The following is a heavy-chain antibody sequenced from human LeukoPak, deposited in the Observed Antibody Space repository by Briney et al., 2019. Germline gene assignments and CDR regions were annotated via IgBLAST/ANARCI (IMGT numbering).Heavy chain of an antibody. V-gene: IGHV3-7*01. D-gene: IGHD3-10*01. CDR3: ARLGSGGFDY. J-gene: IGHJ4*02. CDR1: GFSVSGYW. Sequence: GGSLRLSCAVSGFSVSGYWMTWVRQAPGKGLEWVANIKQDGSEKNYVDSVKGRFTISRDNAKNSLYLQMNSLRAEDTAVYYCARLGSGGFDYWGQGTLVTVSS. CDR2: IKQDGSEK.